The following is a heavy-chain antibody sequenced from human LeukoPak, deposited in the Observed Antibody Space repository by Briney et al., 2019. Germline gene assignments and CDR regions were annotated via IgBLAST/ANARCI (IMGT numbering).Heavy chain of an antibody. J-gene: IGHJ3*02. D-gene: IGHD4-17*01. CDR2: IYYSGST. V-gene: IGHV4-39*01. CDR3: ARHLIWGDYATIDAFDI. CDR1: GGSISSSSYY. Sequence: SETLSLTCTVSGGSISSSSYYWGWIRQPPGKGLEWIGSIYYSGSTYYNPSLKSRVTISVDTSKNQFSLKLSSVSAADTAVYYCARHLIWGDYATIDAFDIWGQGQWSPSLQ.